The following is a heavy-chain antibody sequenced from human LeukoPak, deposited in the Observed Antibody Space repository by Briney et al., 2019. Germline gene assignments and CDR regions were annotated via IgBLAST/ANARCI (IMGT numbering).Heavy chain of an antibody. CDR1: GGTFSSYA. D-gene: IGHD3-22*01. V-gene: IGHV1-69*04. J-gene: IGHJ4*02. CDR3: ASFHDSSGYYYGAFDY. Sequence: ASVKVSCKASGGTFSSYAISWVRQAPGQGLEWMGRIIPIFGIANYAQKFQGRVTITADKSTSTAYMELSSLRSEDTAVYYCASFHDSSGYYYGAFDYWGQGTLVTVSS. CDR2: IIPIFGIA.